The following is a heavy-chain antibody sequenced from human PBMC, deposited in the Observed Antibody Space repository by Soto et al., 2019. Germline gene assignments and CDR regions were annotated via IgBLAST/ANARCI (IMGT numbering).Heavy chain of an antibody. CDR2: MNPNSGNT. J-gene: IGHJ4*02. Sequence: ASVKVSCKASGYTFTSYDINWVRQATGQGLEWMGWMNPNSGNTGYAQKFQGRVTMTRNTSISTAYMELSSLRSEDTAVYYCARGRGPPKYFDYWGQGTLVTVSS. V-gene: IGHV1-8*02. CDR3: ARGRGPPKYFDY. CDR1: GYTFTSYD.